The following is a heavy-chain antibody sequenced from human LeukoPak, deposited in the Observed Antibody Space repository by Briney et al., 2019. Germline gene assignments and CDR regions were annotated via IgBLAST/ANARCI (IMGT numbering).Heavy chain of an antibody. J-gene: IGHJ4*02. CDR1: GFIFSDYY. Sequence: GGSLRLSCAASGFIFSDYYMGWIRQAPGRGLEWVSYITDNGRKIYYTDSVKGRFTISRDNAKNSLYLQMNSLRAEDTAVYYCARDGVGFTKTDYWGQGTLVTVSS. V-gene: IGHV3-11*04. D-gene: IGHD2-8*01. CDR3: ARDGVGFTKTDY. CDR2: ITDNGRKI.